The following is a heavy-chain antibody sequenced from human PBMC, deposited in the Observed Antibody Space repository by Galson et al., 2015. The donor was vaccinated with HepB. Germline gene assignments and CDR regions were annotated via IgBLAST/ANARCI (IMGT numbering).Heavy chain of an antibody. CDR3: APNFWNGCNEVDS. V-gene: IGHV3-48*02. J-gene: IGHJ4*02. Sequence: SLRLSCAASGFTFSNYSMNWVRQAPGKGLEWLSYISSGSNIIYYADSVKGRFTISRDNAKNSLYLQMNSLRDEDAAVYYCAPNFWNGCNEVDSWGQGTLVTVSS. D-gene: IGHD3-3*01. CDR2: ISSGSNII. CDR1: GFTFSNYS.